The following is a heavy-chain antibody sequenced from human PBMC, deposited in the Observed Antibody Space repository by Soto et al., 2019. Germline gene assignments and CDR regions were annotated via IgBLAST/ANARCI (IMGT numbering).Heavy chain of an antibody. Sequence: SLRLSCAASVFSFSTFSMTWVRQAPGKGLEWAANIKGDGSEKTYEDSVKGRFTISRDNAKNSLYLEMNSLSAEDTAVYYCARLSAHGREYYLDYWGQGTLVTVSS. CDR1: VFSFSTFS. CDR3: ARLSAHGREYYLDY. V-gene: IGHV3-7*03. J-gene: IGHJ4*02. CDR2: IKGDGSEK. D-gene: IGHD3-16*01.